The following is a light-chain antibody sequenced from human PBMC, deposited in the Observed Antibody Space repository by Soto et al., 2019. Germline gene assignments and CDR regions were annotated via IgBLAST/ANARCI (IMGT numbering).Light chain of an antibody. CDR2: EVS. V-gene: IGLV2-14*01. Sequence: QSVLTQPPSASGSPGQSVTIPCTGTYSDIGAYNYVSWYQQHPGKAPKLMIYEVSNRPSGVSNRFSGSKSGNTASLTISGLQAEDEADYYCSSYTSSSTYVFGTGTKVTVL. CDR3: SSYTSSSTYV. J-gene: IGLJ1*01. CDR1: YSDIGAYNY.